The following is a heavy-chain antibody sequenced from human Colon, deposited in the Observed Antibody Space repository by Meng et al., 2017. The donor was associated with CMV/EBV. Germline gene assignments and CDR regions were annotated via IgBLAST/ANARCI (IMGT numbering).Heavy chain of an antibody. CDR2: ISDSGDRT. Sequence: GGSLRLSCAASDFTFRNYAMTWVRRAPGRGLEAVSSISDSGDRTYYEDSVRGRFTISRDNSKNTLYLQMNSLRAEDTAVYYCAKDLLHWNDVGEYYFDYWGQGTLVTV. CDR1: DFTFRNYA. CDR3: AKDLLHWNDVGEYYFDY. V-gene: IGHV3-23*01. D-gene: IGHD1-1*01. J-gene: IGHJ4*02.